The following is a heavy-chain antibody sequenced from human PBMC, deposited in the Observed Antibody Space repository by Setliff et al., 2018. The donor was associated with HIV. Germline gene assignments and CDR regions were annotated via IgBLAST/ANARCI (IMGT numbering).Heavy chain of an antibody. J-gene: IGHJ4*02. D-gene: IGHD2-15*01. V-gene: IGHV1-18*01. CDR1: GYTFSLYS. CDR2: ISGHNGGT. CDR3: ARVGNKEYVKYCFDS. Sequence: ASVKVSCKTSGYTFSLYSIAWVRQAPGQGLEWMGWISGHNGGTDYDQKLQGRVTMTIDPSTNTAYMELRSLTSDDTAVYFCARVGNKEYVKYCFDSWGQGTPVTVSS.